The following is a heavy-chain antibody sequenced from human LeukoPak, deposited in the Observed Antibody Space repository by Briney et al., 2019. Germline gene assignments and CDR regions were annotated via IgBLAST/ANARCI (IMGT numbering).Heavy chain of an antibody. V-gene: IGHV3-7*01. CDR3: DRDHGDIDI. Sequence: PGGSLRLSCAASGFTFSHYCMSWVRQAPGKGLEWLANIKQDGSEKYYVDSVKVRFTISRDNAKNSLYLQMNSQGAEDTAMYYCDRDHGDIDIWGQGTTVTVSS. CDR2: IKQDGSEK. CDR1: GFTFSHYC. J-gene: IGHJ6*02.